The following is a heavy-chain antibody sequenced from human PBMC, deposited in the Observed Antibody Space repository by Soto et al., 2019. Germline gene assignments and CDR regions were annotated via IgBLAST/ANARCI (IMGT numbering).Heavy chain of an antibody. J-gene: IGHJ4*02. V-gene: IGHV3-33*01. CDR3: ARDKGYGHQPEDY. CDR2: IWFDGSNK. Sequence: QVQLVESGGGMVQPGRSLRLSCAASGFTFSSYGMHWVRQAPGKGLEWVAVIWFDGSNKYYADSVKGRSTISRDNSKNTLYLQLNSLRAEDTAVYYCARDKGYGHQPEDYWGQGTLVTVSS. D-gene: IGHD5-18*01. CDR1: GFTFSSYG.